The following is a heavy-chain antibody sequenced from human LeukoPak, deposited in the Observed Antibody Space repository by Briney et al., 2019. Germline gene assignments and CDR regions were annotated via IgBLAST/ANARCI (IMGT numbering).Heavy chain of an antibody. Sequence: SETLSLTCAVYGGSFSGYYWSWIRQPPGKGLEWIGEINHSGSTNYNPSLKSRVTISVDTSKNQFSLNLSSVTAADTAVYYCSFNLGSGSYAFDIWGQGTLVTVSS. J-gene: IGHJ3*02. D-gene: IGHD3-10*01. CDR3: SFNLGSGSYAFDI. CDR1: GGSFSGYY. V-gene: IGHV4-34*03. CDR2: INHSGST.